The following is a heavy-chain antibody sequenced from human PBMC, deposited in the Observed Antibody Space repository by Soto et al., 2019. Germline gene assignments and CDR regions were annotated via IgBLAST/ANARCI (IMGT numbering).Heavy chain of an antibody. CDR3: ARDQLYYNDISGRPLNAFDV. V-gene: IGHV3-48*01. D-gene: IGHD3-22*01. CDR2: IGIGSSTK. Sequence: GGSPRLSSAASGFTFRNFGMNWVRPTPGKGLEWVSYIGIGSSTKYYADSVKGRFTISRDNAKNSLYLQMNSLRAEDTAVYYCARDQLYYNDISGRPLNAFDVRGQGTMVTVSS. CDR1: GFTFRNFG. J-gene: IGHJ3*01.